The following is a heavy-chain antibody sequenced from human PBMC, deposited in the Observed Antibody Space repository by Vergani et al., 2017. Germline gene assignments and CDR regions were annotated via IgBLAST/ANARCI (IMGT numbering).Heavy chain of an antibody. CDR1: GGSISSYY. CDR2: IYYSGST. Sequence: QVQLQESGPGLVKPSEILSLTCTVSGGSISSYYWSWIRQPPGKGLEWIGYIYYSGSTNYNPSLKSRVTISVDTSKNQFSLKLSSVTAADTAVYYCARGRVYSSGWYFYWGQGTLVTVSS. CDR3: ARGRVYSSGWYFY. D-gene: IGHD6-19*01. J-gene: IGHJ4*02. V-gene: IGHV4-59*01.